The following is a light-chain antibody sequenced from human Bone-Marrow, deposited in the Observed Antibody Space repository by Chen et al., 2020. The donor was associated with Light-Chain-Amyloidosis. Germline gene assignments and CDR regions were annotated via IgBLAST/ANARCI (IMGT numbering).Light chain of an antibody. J-gene: IGLJ3*02. CDR3: QVWDSSSDRPV. V-gene: IGLV3-21*02. Sequence: SYVLTQPSSVSVAPGQTATVACGGNNIGSTSVHWYQQTPGQAPLLVVYDDSDRPSGIPERLSGSNSGNTATLPISRVEAGDEADYYCQVWDSSSDRPVFGGGPKLTVL. CDR1: NIGSTS. CDR2: DDS.